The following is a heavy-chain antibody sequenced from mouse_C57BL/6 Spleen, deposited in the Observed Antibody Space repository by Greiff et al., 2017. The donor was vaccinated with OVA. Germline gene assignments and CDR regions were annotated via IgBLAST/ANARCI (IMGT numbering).Heavy chain of an antibody. CDR3: ARCPYSNYFDY. D-gene: IGHD2-5*01. Sequence: VQLQQSGPELVKPGASVKISCKASGYTFTDYYMNWVKQSHGKSLEWIGDINPNNGGTSYNQKFKGKATLTVDKSSSTAYMELRSLTSEDSAVYYCARCPYSNYFDYWGQGTTLTVSS. V-gene: IGHV1-26*01. CDR1: GYTFTDYY. CDR2: INPNNGGT. J-gene: IGHJ2*01.